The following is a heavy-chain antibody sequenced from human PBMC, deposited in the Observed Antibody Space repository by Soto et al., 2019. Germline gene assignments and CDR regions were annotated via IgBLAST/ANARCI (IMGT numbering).Heavy chain of an antibody. CDR3: AITPDQSGYIYGKVHDY. CDR1: GGSFSGYY. Sequence: QVQLQQWGAGLLKPSETLSLTCAVYGGSFSGYYWSWIRQPPGKGLEWIGEINHSGSTNYNPSIQRRVTISVETSKNQFSLKRRYVTAADTDVYYCAITPDQSGYIYGKVHDYWGQGTLVTFSS. D-gene: IGHD5-18*01. V-gene: IGHV4-34*01. J-gene: IGHJ4*02. CDR2: INHSGST.